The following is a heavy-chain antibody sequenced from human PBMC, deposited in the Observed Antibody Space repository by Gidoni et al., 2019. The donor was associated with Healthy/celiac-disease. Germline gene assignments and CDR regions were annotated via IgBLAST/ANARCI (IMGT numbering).Heavy chain of an antibody. CDR1: GSTVETYA. CDR2: ISWNSGSI. D-gene: IGHD3-9*01. J-gene: IGHJ3*02. Sequence: EVQLVESGGGLVQPGSSLRLSCAAPGSTVETYAMHWVRQAPGKGLEWVSGISWNSGSIGYADSVKGRFTISRDNAKNSLYLQMNSLRAEDTALYYCAKDRDYDILTGPDAFDIWGQGTMVTVSS. CDR3: AKDRDYDILTGPDAFDI. V-gene: IGHV3-9*01.